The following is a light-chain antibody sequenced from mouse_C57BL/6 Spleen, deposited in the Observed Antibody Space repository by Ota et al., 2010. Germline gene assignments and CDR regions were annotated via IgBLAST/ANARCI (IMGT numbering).Light chain of an antibody. CDR1: QSLLNSGNQKNY. CDR2: GAS. CDR3: QNDHSYPLT. Sequence: IVMTQSPSSLSVSAGEKVTMSCKSSQSLLNSGNQKNYLAWYQQKPGQPPKLLIYGASTRDSGVPDRFTGSGSGTDFTLTISSVQAEDLAVYYCQNDHSYPLTFGAGTKLELK. J-gene: IGKJ5*01. V-gene: IGKV8-28*01.